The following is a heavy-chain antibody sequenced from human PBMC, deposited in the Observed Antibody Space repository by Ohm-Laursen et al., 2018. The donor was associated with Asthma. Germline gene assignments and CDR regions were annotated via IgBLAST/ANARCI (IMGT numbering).Heavy chain of an antibody. J-gene: IGHJ6*02. CDR2: ISYDGSNK. V-gene: IGHV3-30-3*01. CDR3: AKVVLMDV. Sequence: SLRLSCAASGFTFSSNAMHWVRQAPGKGLEWVAVISYDGSNKYYADSVKGRFTISRDNSKNTLYLQMNSLRAEDTAVYYCAKVVLMDVWGQGTTVTVSS. D-gene: IGHD3-16*02. CDR1: GFTFSSNA.